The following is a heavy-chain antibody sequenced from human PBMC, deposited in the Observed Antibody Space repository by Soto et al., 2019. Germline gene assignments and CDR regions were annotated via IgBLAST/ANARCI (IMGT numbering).Heavy chain of an antibody. D-gene: IGHD3-9*01. CDR3: AGDRYDILTGYYRYFDY. J-gene: IGHJ4*02. V-gene: IGHV4-39*01. CDR1: GGSISSSSYY. CDR2: IYYSGST. Sequence: QLQLQESGPGLVKPSETLSLTCTVSGGSISSSSYYWGWIRQPPGKGLEWIGSIYYSGSTYYNPSLKSRVTISVDTSKNQFSLKLSSVTAADTAVYYCAGDRYDILTGYYRYFDYWGQGTLVTVSS.